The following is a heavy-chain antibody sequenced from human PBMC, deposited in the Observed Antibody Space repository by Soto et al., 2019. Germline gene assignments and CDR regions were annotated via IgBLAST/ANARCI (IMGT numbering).Heavy chain of an antibody. J-gene: IGHJ3*02. D-gene: IGHD1-26*01. CDR1: GGSISSYY. Sequence: PSETLSLTCTVSGGSISSYYWSWIRQPPGKGLEWIGYIHYSGSSNYNPSLKSRVSMSLDTSKNQFSLKLSSVTAADTAVYYCARNYSGSYWATLDIWGQGTMVTVSS. CDR2: IHYSGSS. V-gene: IGHV4-59*01. CDR3: ARNYSGSYWATLDI.